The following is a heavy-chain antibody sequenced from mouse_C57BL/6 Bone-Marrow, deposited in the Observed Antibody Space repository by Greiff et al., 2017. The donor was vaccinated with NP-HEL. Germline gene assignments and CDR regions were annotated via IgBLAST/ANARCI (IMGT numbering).Heavy chain of an antibody. D-gene: IGHD1-1*01. V-gene: IGHV1-42*01. J-gene: IGHJ4*01. CDR1: GYSFTGYY. Sequence: VQLKESGPELVKPGASVKISCKASGYSFTGYYMNWVKQSPEKSLEWIGEINPSTGGTTYNQKFKAKATLTVDKSSSTAYMQLKSLTSEDSAVYYCARCYYGGMDYWGQGTSVTVSS. CDR3: ARCYYGGMDY. CDR2: INPSTGGT.